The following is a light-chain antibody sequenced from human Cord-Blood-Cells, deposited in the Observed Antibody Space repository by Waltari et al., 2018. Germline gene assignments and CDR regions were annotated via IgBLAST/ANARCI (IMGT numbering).Light chain of an antibody. CDR2: EGS. Sequence: QSVLTQPASVSGSPGQSITISCTGTSSDVGSYNLVSWYQQPPGKAPKLMIYEGSKRPSGVSNRCAGSKSGNTASLTISGLQAEDEADYYCCLYAGISSRVFGGGTKLTVL. J-gene: IGLJ3*02. CDR3: CLYAGISSRV. CDR1: SSDVGSYNL. V-gene: IGLV2-23*01.